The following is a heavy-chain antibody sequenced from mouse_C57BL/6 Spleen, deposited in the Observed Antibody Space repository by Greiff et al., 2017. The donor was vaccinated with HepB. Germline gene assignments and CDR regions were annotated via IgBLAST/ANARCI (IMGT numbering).Heavy chain of an antibody. CDR2: ISSGSSTI. J-gene: IGHJ4*01. CDR1: GFTFSDYG. V-gene: IGHV5-17*01. CDR3: ARGGSMDY. Sequence: EVQLVESGGGLVKPGGSLKLSCAASGFTFSDYGMHWVRQAPEKGLEWVAYISSGSSTIYYADTVKGRFTISRDNAKNTLFLQRTSLRSEDTAMYYCARGGSMDYWGQGTSVTVSS.